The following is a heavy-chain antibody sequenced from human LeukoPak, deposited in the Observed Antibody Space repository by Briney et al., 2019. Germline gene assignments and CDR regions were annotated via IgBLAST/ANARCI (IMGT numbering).Heavy chain of an antibody. D-gene: IGHD5-12*01. Sequence: PGRSLRLFCAASGFTFSNYAMHWVRQAPGKGLEWVAVISYDGHYKYYADSVKGRFTISRDNSRNTLYLQMNSLRGEDTAVYYCARDHAADIVATGEDYWGQGTLVTVSS. CDR2: ISYDGHYK. CDR1: GFTFSNYA. CDR3: ARDHAADIVATGEDY. V-gene: IGHV3-30-3*01. J-gene: IGHJ4*02.